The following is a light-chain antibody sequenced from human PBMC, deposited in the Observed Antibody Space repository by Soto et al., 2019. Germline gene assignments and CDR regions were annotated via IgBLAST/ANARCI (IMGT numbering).Light chain of an antibody. J-gene: IGKJ4*01. CDR2: GAS. CDR3: QQYNHWPPLT. CDR1: QSVGRN. Sequence: EIVMTQSPATLSVSPGERATLSCRASQSVGRNLAWYQQKPGQAPRLVIYGASTRATGIPARFSGSGSGTEFTLTISSLQSEDFAIYSCQQYNHWPPLTFGGGTKVEIK. V-gene: IGKV3-15*01.